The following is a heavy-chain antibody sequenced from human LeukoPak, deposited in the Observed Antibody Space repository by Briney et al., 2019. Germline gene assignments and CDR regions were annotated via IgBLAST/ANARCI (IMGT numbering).Heavy chain of an antibody. CDR1: GFTFSSYS. Sequence: PGGSLRLSCAASGFTFSSYSMSWVRQAPGKGLEWVSSISSTSNYIYYADSVRGRFTISRDNAKNSLYLQMHSLRAEDTAVYYCARNEDGYNWNYWGQGTLVTVSS. V-gene: IGHV3-21*01. CDR2: ISSTSNYI. D-gene: IGHD5-24*01. CDR3: ARNEDGYNWNY. J-gene: IGHJ4*02.